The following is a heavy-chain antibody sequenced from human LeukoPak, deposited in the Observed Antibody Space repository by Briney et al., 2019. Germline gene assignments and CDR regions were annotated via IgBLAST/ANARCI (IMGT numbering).Heavy chain of an antibody. Sequence: GGSLRLSCAASGFTFSDCNMNWVRQAPGEGLEWVSSIRSSSTDTFYADSVKGRFTISRDNAKNSLYLQMNSLRAEDTAVYYCARDLMTTVTTGYWGQGTLVTVSS. J-gene: IGHJ4*02. CDR1: GFTFSDCN. D-gene: IGHD4-17*01. CDR2: IRSSSTDT. CDR3: ARDLMTTVTTGY. V-gene: IGHV3-21*01.